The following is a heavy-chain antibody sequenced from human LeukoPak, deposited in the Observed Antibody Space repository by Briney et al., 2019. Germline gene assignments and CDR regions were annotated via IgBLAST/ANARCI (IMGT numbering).Heavy chain of an antibody. Sequence: GGSLRLSCAASGFTFSRFWMHWVRQAPGKGLVWVSRISSDGSNTNYADSVKGRFTISRDNAKNTLYLQMDSLTGDDTAVYYCASRNFGSSPFDYWGQGTLVNVSS. J-gene: IGHJ4*02. D-gene: IGHD3-10*01. CDR2: ISSDGSNT. V-gene: IGHV3-74*01. CDR3: ASRNFGSSPFDY. CDR1: GFTFSRFW.